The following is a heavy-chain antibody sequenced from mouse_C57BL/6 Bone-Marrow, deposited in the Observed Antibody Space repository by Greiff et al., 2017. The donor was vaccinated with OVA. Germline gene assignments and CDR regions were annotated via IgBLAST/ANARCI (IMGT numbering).Heavy chain of an antibody. CDR2: IDPETGGT. CDR1: GYTFTDYE. CDR3: TSGYGYYCDY. D-gene: IGHD2-2*01. Sequence: VQLQQSGAELVRPGASVTLSCKASGYTFTDYEMHWVKQTPVHGLEWIGAIDPETGGTAYNQKFKGKAILTADKSSSTAYMELRSLTSEDSAVYYCTSGYGYYCDYWGQGTTLTVSS. J-gene: IGHJ2*01. V-gene: IGHV1-15*01.